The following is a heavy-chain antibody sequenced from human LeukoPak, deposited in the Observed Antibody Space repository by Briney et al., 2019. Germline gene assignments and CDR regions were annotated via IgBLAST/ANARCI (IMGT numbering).Heavy chain of an antibody. Sequence: ASVKVSCKASGYTFTSYGISWVRQAPGQGLGWMGWISAYNGNTNYAQKLQGRVTMTTDTSTSTAYMELRSLRSDDTAVYYCVTSYYDILTGYHESDYWGQGTLVTVSS. V-gene: IGHV1-18*01. CDR1: GYTFTSYG. CDR3: VTSYYDILTGYHESDY. CDR2: ISAYNGNT. J-gene: IGHJ4*02. D-gene: IGHD3-9*01.